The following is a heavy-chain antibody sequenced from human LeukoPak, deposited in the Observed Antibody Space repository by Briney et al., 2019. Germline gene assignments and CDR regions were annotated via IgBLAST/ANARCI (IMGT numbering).Heavy chain of an antibody. Sequence: GGSLRLSCAASGFTVSSNYMSWVRQAPGKGLEWVSVIYSGGSTYYADSVKGRFTISRDNSKNTLYLQMNSLRAEDTVVYYCARVRGKRRLFGSPGYGDYADYWGQGTLVTVSS. D-gene: IGHD4-17*01. J-gene: IGHJ4*02. CDR2: IYSGGST. V-gene: IGHV3-53*01. CDR1: GFTVSSNY. CDR3: ARVRGKRRLFGSPGYGDYADY.